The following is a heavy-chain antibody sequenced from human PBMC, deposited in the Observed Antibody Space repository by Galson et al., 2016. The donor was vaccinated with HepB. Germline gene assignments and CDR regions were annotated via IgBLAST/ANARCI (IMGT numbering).Heavy chain of an antibody. V-gene: IGHV5-51*01. CDR3: TSGVETAGNFDY. D-gene: IGHD5-18*01. CDR2: IYLGDFDT. Sequence: QSGAEVKKPGESLKISCYHSGYRFTSSWIGWVRQMPGKGLEWMGTIYLGDFDTRYSPSFQGQVTISVDKSISTTFLQWSSLNASDSAMYYRTSGVETAGNFDYWGQGTLVTVSS. J-gene: IGHJ4*02. CDR1: GYRFTSSW.